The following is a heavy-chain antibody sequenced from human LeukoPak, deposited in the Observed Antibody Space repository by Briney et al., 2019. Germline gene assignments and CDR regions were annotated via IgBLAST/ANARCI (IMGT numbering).Heavy chain of an antibody. J-gene: IGHJ4*02. V-gene: IGHV1-69*01. CDR2: IIPIFGTA. CDR3: ARDRLMVRGVSYFDY. D-gene: IGHD3-10*01. CDR1: GGTFSSYA. Sequence: SVKVSCKASGGTFSSYAISWVRQAPGQGLEWMGGIIPIFGTANYAQKFQGRVTITADESTSTAYMELSSLRSEDTAVYYCARDRLMVRGVSYFDYWGQGTLVTVSS.